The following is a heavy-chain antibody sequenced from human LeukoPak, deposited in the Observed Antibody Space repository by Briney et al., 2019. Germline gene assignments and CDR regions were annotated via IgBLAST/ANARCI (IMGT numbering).Heavy chain of an antibody. Sequence: SETLSLTCAVYGGSLSGFYWSWIRQAPGKGLEWIGYNSDMGNSNYSPSLKSRVTISVDTSKNQLSLKVTSVTAADTAVYYCARENYYRSGSPFDYWGQGILVTVSS. CDR2: NSDMGNS. J-gene: IGHJ4*02. CDR3: ARENYYRSGSPFDY. CDR1: GGSLSGFY. D-gene: IGHD3-10*01. V-gene: IGHV4-59*01.